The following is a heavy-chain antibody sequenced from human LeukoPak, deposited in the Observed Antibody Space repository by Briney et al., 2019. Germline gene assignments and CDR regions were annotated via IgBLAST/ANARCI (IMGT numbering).Heavy chain of an antibody. J-gene: IGHJ4*02. Sequence: GRSLRLSCAASGFTFSNYAMHWVRQAPGKGLEWVAIISYDGSNKYYADSVKGRFTISRDNSKNTLYLQMNSLRAEDTAVYYCVVGATHDYWGQGTLVTV. CDR2: ISYDGSNK. CDR1: GFTFSNYA. V-gene: IGHV3-30*04. D-gene: IGHD1-26*01. CDR3: VVGATHDY.